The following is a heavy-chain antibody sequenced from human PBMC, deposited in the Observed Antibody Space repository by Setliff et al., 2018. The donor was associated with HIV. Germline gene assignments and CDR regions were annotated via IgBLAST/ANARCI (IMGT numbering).Heavy chain of an antibody. Sequence: KASETLSLTCIVSGASISYNTWSRIRQPPGKGLQWIGFIHHSVTTSYNPSLKSRVTISLDTSKNQLSLKLTSVTAADTAVYYCARGGTSSNWFDPWGQGTPVTVSS. CDR1: GASISYNT. CDR2: IHHSVTT. J-gene: IGHJ5*02. D-gene: IGHD2-2*01. V-gene: IGHV4-59*01. CDR3: ARGGTSSNWFDP.